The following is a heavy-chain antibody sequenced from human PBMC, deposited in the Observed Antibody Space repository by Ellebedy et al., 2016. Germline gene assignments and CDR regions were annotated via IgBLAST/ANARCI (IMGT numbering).Heavy chain of an antibody. CDR1: GGSISSGSYY. D-gene: IGHD2-2*02. Sequence: SETLSLIXTVSGGSISSGSYYWSWIRQPAGKGLEWIGRIYTSGSTNYNPSLKSRVTMSVDTSKNQFSLKLSSVTAADTAVYYCARDALGYCSSTSCYMEFDYWGQGTLVTVSS. V-gene: IGHV4-61*02. CDR2: IYTSGST. J-gene: IGHJ4*02. CDR3: ARDALGYCSSTSCYMEFDY.